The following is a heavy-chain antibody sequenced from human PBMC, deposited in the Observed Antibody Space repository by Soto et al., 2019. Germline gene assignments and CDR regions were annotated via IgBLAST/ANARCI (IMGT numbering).Heavy chain of an antibody. D-gene: IGHD3-9*01. CDR2: ISGSGGST. Sequence: GGSLRLSCAASGFTFSSYAMSWVRQAPGNGLEWVSAISGSGGSTYYADSVKGRFTISRDNSKNTLYLQMNSLRAEDTAVYYCAKFFRGLLRYFDWLTPPDYGGKETLVTVPS. V-gene: IGHV3-23*01. J-gene: IGHJ4*02. CDR1: GFTFSSYA. CDR3: AKFFRGLLRYFDWLTPPDY.